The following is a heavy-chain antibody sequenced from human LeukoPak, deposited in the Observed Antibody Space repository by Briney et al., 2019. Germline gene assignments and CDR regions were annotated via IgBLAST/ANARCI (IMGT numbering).Heavy chain of an antibody. CDR2: IYYSGST. D-gene: IGHD6-19*01. CDR3: ARSSMSGWQWLAFDP. Sequence: SETLSLTCTVSGGSISSYYWSWIRQPPGKGLEWIGYIYYSGSTNYNPSLKSRVTISVDTSKNQFSLKLSSVTAADTAVYYCARSSMSGWQWLAFDPWGQGTLVTVSS. V-gene: IGHV4-59*08. CDR1: GGSISSYY. J-gene: IGHJ5*02.